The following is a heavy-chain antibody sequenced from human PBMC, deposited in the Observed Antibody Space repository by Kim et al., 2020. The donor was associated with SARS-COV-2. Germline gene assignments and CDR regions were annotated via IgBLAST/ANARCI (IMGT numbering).Heavy chain of an antibody. CDR2: INTNTGNP. J-gene: IGHJ3*01. CDR1: GNTFSSYA. CDR3: ATSMLYGVITAFDL. V-gene: IGHV7-4-1*01. Sequence: ASVKVSCKPSGNTFSSYAMNWVRQAPGQGLEWMGWINTNTGNPTYAQGFTGRFVFSLDISVATTYLQIASLKSEDTAVYYCATSMLYGVITAFDLWGQGTVVTVSS. D-gene: IGHD3-16*02.